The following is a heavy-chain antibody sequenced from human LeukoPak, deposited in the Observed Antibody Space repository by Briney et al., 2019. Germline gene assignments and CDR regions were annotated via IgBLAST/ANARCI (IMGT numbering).Heavy chain of an antibody. CDR3: ARATPAYSSY. V-gene: IGHV3-48*03. D-gene: IGHD6-19*01. CDR2: ISSSGSTI. CDR1: GFTFSSYE. Sequence: GGSLRLSCAASGFTFSSYEMNWVRQAPGKGLEWVSYISSSGSTIYYADSVKGGFTISRDNAKNSLYLQMNSLRAEDTAVYYCARATPAYSSYWGQGTLVTVSS. J-gene: IGHJ4*02.